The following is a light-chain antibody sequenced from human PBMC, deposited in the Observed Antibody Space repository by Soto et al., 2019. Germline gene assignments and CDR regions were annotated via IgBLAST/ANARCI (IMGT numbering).Light chain of an antibody. Sequence: EIVLTQSPGTLSLSPGERATLSRRASQSVSSSYLAWYQQKPGQAPRLLIYGASSRATGIPDRFSGSGSGTDFTLTISRLGPEDFAVYYCQQYGSSPRTFGQGTKVEIK. CDR2: GAS. CDR1: QSVSSSY. V-gene: IGKV3-20*01. J-gene: IGKJ1*01. CDR3: QQYGSSPRT.